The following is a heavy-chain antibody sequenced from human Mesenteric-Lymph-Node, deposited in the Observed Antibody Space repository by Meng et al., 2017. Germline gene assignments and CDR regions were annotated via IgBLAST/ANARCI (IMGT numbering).Heavy chain of an antibody. Sequence: SVKVSCKASGGTFSSYTISWVRQAPGQGLEWMGRIIPILGIANYAQKFQGRVTITADKSTSTAYMELSSLRSEDTAVYYCARGYSSSWAEYYYYYGVDVWGQGTTVTVSS. CDR2: IIPILGIA. V-gene: IGHV1-69*02. CDR1: GGTFSSYT. D-gene: IGHD6-13*01. CDR3: ARGYSSSWAEYYYYYGVDV. J-gene: IGHJ6*02.